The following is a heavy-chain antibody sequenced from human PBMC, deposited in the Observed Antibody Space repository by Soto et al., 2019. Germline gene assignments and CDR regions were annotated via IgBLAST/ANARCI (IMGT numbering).Heavy chain of an antibody. V-gene: IGHV4-39*01. J-gene: IGHJ5*02. CDR2: IYYAGAS. Sequence: SGTLSLTCTVSGGSVRSSSYFWGWIRQPPGKGLEWIGSIYYAGASYYSPSLKSRVTISLDTSKNQFSLKLSSVTAADTAVFYCARFPFSSANFFDPWGQGTLVNVSS. CDR3: ARFPFSSANFFDP. CDR1: GGSVRSSSYF.